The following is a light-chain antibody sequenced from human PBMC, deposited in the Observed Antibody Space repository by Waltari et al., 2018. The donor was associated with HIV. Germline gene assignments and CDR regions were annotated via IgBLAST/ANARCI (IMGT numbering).Light chain of an antibody. CDR3: QSFDTSNQWI. V-gene: IGLV6-57*03. Sequence: NFMLTQPPSVSESPGKTVTISCTRSRGSIASNYVQWYQQRPGSAPPTLSCEDDQGPSGVPDRFSGSIDTSSNAASLTISGLKTEDEADYYCQSFDTSNQWIFGGGTKLTVL. J-gene: IGLJ2*01. CDR1: RGSIASNY. CDR2: EDD.